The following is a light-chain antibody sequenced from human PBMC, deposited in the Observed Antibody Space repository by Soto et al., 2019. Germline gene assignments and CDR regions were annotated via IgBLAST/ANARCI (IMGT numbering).Light chain of an antibody. CDR2: GAS. CDR3: QQYNSWWT. V-gene: IGKV3-15*01. CDR1: QSVSSN. Sequence: EIVMTQSPATLSVSPGERATLSCRASQSVSSNLAWYQQKPGQAPRLLIYGASTRATGIPARFSGSGSGTEFTLTLSSLQSEDSAVYYCQQYNSWWTFGPGTKVEIK. J-gene: IGKJ1*01.